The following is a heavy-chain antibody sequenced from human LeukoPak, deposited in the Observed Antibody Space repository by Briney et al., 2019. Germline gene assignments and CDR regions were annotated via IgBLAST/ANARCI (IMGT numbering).Heavy chain of an antibody. V-gene: IGHV3-64*01. J-gene: IGHJ4*02. Sequence: GGSLRLSCAASGFTFSSYTMHWVRQAPGKGLEYVSAITSTGGTTYYASSVKGRFTISRDNSQNTLYLQMGSLRAEDMAVYYCATGTTVTFEVWGQGTLVTVSS. CDR1: GFTFSSYT. CDR2: ITSTGGTT. D-gene: IGHD4-11*01. CDR3: ATGTTVTFEV.